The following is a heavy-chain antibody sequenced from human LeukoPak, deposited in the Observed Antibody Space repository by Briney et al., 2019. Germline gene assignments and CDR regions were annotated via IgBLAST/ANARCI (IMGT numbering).Heavy chain of an antibody. Sequence: SQTLSLTCTVSGGSISSGSYYWSWVRQPAGKGLEWIGRIYTSGSTNYNPSLKSRVTISVDTSKNQFSLKLSSVTAADTAVYYCARGGNDGIVVVPAAGSGFDPWGQGTLVTVSS. D-gene: IGHD2-2*01. CDR1: GGSISSGSYY. CDR2: IYTSGST. CDR3: ARGGNDGIVVVPAAGSGFDP. J-gene: IGHJ5*02. V-gene: IGHV4-61*02.